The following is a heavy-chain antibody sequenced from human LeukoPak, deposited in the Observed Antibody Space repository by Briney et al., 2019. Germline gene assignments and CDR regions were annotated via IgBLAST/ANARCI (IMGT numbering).Heavy chain of an antibody. CDR2: IYYFESS. V-gene: IGHV4-39*01. Sequence: PSETLSLTCTVSGGSISGSTYYWGWIRQPPGKGLEWIGTIYYFESSYCNPSLKTRVTISVDTSKNQFSLKLSSVTAADTAVYYCARRRAATIDYWGQGTLVTVSS. CDR1: GGSISGSTYY. J-gene: IGHJ4*02. D-gene: IGHD6-25*01. CDR3: ARRRAATIDY.